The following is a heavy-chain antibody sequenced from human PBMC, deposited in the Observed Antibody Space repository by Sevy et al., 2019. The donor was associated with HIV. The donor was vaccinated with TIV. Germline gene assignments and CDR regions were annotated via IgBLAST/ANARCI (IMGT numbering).Heavy chain of an antibody. Sequence: GGSLRLSCVASGFTVSSNYMSWVRQAPGKGLEWVSVIYSGGSTYYADSVKGRFTISRDNSKNTLYLQMNSLRAEDTAVYYCARGGVAAAGTGAFDIWGQGTMVTVSS. V-gene: IGHV3-53*01. CDR1: GFTVSSNY. J-gene: IGHJ3*02. CDR3: ARGGVAAAGTGAFDI. CDR2: IYSGGST. D-gene: IGHD6-13*01.